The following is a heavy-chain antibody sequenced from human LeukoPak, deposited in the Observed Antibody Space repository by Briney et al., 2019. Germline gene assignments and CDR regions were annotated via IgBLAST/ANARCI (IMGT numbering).Heavy chain of an antibody. V-gene: IGHV4-34*01. Sequence: SETLSLTCAVYGGSFSGYYWSWIRQPPGKGLEWIGEINHSVSTNYNPSLESRVTISVDTSKNQFSLKLSSVTAADTAVYYCARGARWFGELQAPYNWFDPWGQGTLVTVSS. D-gene: IGHD3-10*01. J-gene: IGHJ5*02. CDR3: ARGARWFGELQAPYNWFDP. CDR1: GGSFSGYY. CDR2: INHSVST.